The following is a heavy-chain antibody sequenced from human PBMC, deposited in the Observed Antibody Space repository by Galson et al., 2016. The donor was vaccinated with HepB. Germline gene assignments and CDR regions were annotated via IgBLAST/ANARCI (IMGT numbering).Heavy chain of an antibody. J-gene: IGHJ4*02. Sequence: SVKVSCKASGYTFTVNHIHWVRQAPGQGLEWMGRVYTSNGITHYAQRFQGRVTMTRDTSISTAYMELSGLKPDDTAVYYCARENFYFGYWGQGSLVTVSS. CDR3: ARENFYFGY. CDR1: GYTFTVNH. CDR2: VYTSNGIT. V-gene: IGHV1-2*06.